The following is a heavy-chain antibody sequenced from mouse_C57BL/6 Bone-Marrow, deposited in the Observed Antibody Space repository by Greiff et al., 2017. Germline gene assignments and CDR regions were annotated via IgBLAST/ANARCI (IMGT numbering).Heavy chain of an antibody. D-gene: IGHD1-1*01. Sequence: VQLQQPGAELVMPGASVKLSCKASGYTFTSYWMPWVKQRPGQGLEWIGEIDPSDSYTNYNQKFKGKSTLTVDKSSSTAYMQLSSLTSEDSAVYYCARSYYYGRDFDVWGTGTTVTVSS. CDR1: GYTFTSYW. J-gene: IGHJ1*03. V-gene: IGHV1-69*01. CDR3: ARSYYYGRDFDV. CDR2: IDPSDSYT.